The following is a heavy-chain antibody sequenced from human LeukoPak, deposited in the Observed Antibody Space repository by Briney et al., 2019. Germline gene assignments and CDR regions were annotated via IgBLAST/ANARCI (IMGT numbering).Heavy chain of an antibody. D-gene: IGHD5-12*01. V-gene: IGHV3-30*04. CDR1: GFTFSDV. CDR2: TSYDERSK. J-gene: IGHJ6*02. CDR3: VKDLVATGEDV. Sequence: PGGSLRLSCAASGFTFSDVMHWVRQAPGKGLEWVAVTSYDERSKHYAESVKGRFTISRDNPKKRLYLQMDSLRVEDTAVYYCVKDLVATGEDVWGQGTTVTVSS.